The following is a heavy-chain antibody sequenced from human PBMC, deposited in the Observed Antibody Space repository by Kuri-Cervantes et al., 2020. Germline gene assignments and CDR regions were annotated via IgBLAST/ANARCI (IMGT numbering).Heavy chain of an antibody. Sequence: GESLKISCAASGFTFSSYGMHWVRQAPGKGLEWVAVIWYDGSNKYYADSVKGRFTISRDNSKNTLYLQMNSLRAEDTAVYYCARTQTNTAMGRNAFDIWGQGTMVTVSS. J-gene: IGHJ3*02. D-gene: IGHD5-18*01. CDR1: GFTFSSYG. CDR3: ARTQTNTAMGRNAFDI. V-gene: IGHV3-33*01. CDR2: IWYDGSNK.